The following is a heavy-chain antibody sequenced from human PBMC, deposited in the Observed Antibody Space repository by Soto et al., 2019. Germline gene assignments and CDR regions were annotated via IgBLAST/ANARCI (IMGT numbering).Heavy chain of an antibody. D-gene: IGHD3-3*01. Sequence: ASVKVSCKASGYTFTSYGISWVRQAPGQGLDWMGWISAYNGNTNYAQKLQGRVTMTTDTSTSTANMERRSLRSDAPAGIYLARDGTYDFWSGYYSYWGQGTLVTVSS. V-gene: IGHV1-18*01. CDR2: ISAYNGNT. CDR3: ARDGTYDFWSGYYSY. J-gene: IGHJ4*02. CDR1: GYTFTSYG.